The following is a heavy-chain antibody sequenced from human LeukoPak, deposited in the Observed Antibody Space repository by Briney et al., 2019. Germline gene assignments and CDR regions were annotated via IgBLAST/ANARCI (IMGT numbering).Heavy chain of an antibody. Sequence: GGSLRLSCAASGFTFSSYAMSWVRQAPGKGLEWVSAISGSGGSTYYADSVKGRFTISRDNSKNTLHLQVNSLRAEDTAVYYCARGRGSSWYGGLFTFDYWGQGTLVTVSS. CDR2: ISGSGGST. CDR1: GFTFSSYA. CDR3: ARGRGSSWYGGLFTFDY. V-gene: IGHV3-23*01. D-gene: IGHD6-13*01. J-gene: IGHJ4*02.